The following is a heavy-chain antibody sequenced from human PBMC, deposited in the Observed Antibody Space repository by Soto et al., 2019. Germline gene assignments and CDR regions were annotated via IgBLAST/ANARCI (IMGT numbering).Heavy chain of an antibody. CDR1: GGSFSGYY. D-gene: IGHD6-13*01. CDR3: AIREGSSCSFDY. CDR2: INHSGST. J-gene: IGHJ4*02. Sequence: SETLSLTCAVYGGSFSGYYWSWIRQPPGKGLEWIGEINHSGSTNYNPSLKSRVTISVDTSKNQFSLKLSSVTAADTAVYYCAIREGSSCSFDYWGQGTLVTVSS. V-gene: IGHV4-34*01.